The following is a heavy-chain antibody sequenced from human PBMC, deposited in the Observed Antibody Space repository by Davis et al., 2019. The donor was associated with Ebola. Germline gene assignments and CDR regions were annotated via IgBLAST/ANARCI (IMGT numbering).Heavy chain of an antibody. CDR1: GFTFSSYG. D-gene: IGHD4-17*01. CDR2: ISGSGGST. V-gene: IGHV3-23*01. J-gene: IGHJ6*02. CDR3: ARAGDYGDSRIDYYYGMDV. Sequence: GESLKISCAASGFTFSSYGMHWVRQAPGKGLEWVSAISGSGGSTYYADSVKGRFTISRDNSKNTLYLQMNSLRAEDTAVYYCARAGDYGDSRIDYYYGMDVWGQGTTVTVSS.